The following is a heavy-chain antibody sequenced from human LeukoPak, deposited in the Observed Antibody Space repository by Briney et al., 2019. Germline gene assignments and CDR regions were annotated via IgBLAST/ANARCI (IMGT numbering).Heavy chain of an antibody. CDR2: IYYSGST. D-gene: IGHD1-26*01. CDR1: GGSISSYY. CDR3: AKSGGSGLIDY. Sequence: SETLSLTCPVSGGSISSYYWSWIRQPPGKGLEWIGYIYYSGSTNYNPSLKSRVTISVDTSKNQFSLKLSSVTAADTAVYYCAKSGGSGLIDYWGQGTLVTVSS. J-gene: IGHJ4*02. V-gene: IGHV4-59*01.